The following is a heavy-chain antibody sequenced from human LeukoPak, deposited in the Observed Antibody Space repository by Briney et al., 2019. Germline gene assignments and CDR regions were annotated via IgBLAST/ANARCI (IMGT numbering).Heavy chain of an antibody. V-gene: IGHV3-30-3*01. Sequence: PGRSLSLSCAASGFTFSSYAMHWVRQAPGKGLEWVAVISYDGSNKYYADSVKGRFTISRDNSKNTLYLQMNSLRAEDTAVYYCARGGEGFLDYWGQGTLVTVSS. J-gene: IGHJ4*02. D-gene: IGHD3-10*01. CDR1: GFTFSSYA. CDR2: ISYDGSNK. CDR3: ARGGEGFLDY.